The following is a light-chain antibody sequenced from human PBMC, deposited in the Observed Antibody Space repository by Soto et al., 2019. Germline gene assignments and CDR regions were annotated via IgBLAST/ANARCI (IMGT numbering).Light chain of an antibody. V-gene: IGLV2-23*02. Sequence: QSALTQPASVSGSPGQSITISCTGTSSDIGSHNFVSWYQQRPGKAPKLMIFEVTKRPSGVSNCFSASKSGNTASLTISGVQAEDEADYYCCSYAGTTTWVFGGGTQLTVL. CDR1: SSDIGSHNF. J-gene: IGLJ3*02. CDR3: CSYAGTTTWV. CDR2: EVT.